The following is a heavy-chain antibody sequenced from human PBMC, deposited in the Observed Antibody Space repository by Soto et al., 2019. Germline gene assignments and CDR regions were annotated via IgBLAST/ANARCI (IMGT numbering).Heavy chain of an antibody. CDR2: IWYDGTNA. J-gene: IGHJ6*02. D-gene: IGHD2-15*01. CDR1: GFTFNTYG. Sequence: QVQLVESGGGVVRPGRSLRLACEASGFTFNTYGMHWVRQAPGKGLQWVAVIWYDGTNAYYADSVKGRFTISRDNSKDTLYLEMNNLRAEDTAVYYCARVEAPLILSDHYYSGMDVWGQGTTVTV. CDR3: ARVEAPLILSDHYYSGMDV. V-gene: IGHV3-33*01.